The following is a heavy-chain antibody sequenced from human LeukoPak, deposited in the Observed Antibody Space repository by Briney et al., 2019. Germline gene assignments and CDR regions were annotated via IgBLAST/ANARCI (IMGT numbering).Heavy chain of an antibody. D-gene: IGHD3-22*01. CDR1: GGTFSSYA. CDR3: ARGSVVITDGWSDP. CDR2: IIPIFGTP. V-gene: IGHV1-69*06. J-gene: IGHJ5*02. Sequence: KVSCEASGGTFSSYAITWVRQAPGQGLDWMGGIIPIFGTPNYAQKFQGRVTITADKSTSTAYMELRSLRSEDTAVYYCARGSVVITDGWSDPWGQGTLVTVSS.